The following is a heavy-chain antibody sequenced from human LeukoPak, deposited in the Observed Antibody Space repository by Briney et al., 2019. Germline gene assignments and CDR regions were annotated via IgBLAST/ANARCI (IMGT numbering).Heavy chain of an antibody. CDR3: ASHPLWFGELFIFDY. D-gene: IGHD3-10*01. CDR2: INSDGSST. V-gene: IGHV3-74*01. Sequence: GGSLGLSCSASGFNFRTHAMHWVRQAPGKGLVWVSRINSDGSSTSYADSVKGRFTISRDNAKNTLYLQMNSLRAEDTAVYYCASHPLWFGELFIFDYWGQGTLVTVSS. J-gene: IGHJ4*02. CDR1: GFNFRTHA.